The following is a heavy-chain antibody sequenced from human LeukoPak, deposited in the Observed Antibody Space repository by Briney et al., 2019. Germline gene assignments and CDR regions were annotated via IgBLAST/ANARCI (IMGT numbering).Heavy chain of an antibody. CDR2: IWYDGINK. V-gene: IGHV3-30*02. J-gene: IGHJ4*02. D-gene: IGHD2-21*02. Sequence: QPGGSLRLSCAASGFTFSNYGMHWARQAPGKGLEWVAVIWYDGINKYYADSVKGRFTISRDNSKNTLFLQMNSLRAEDTAVYYCAKDEARVTSIPYYFDYWGQGTLVTVSS. CDR3: AKDEARVTSIPYYFDY. CDR1: GFTFSNYG.